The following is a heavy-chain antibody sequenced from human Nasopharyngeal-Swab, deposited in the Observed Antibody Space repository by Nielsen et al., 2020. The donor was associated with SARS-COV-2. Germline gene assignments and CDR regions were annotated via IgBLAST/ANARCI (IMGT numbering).Heavy chain of an antibody. J-gene: IGHJ5*02. CDR2: IYTSGST. V-gene: IGHV4-4*07. D-gene: IGHD3-3*01. CDR3: ARNPLDCYGSWSGYYYNWFDP. Sequence: GSLRLPCTLSGGSISSYYWSWIRQPAGKGLEWIGRIYTSGSTNYNPSLKSRVTLSVDTSKNHFSLKLSSVTAADTAVYYCARNPLDCYGSWSGYYYNWFDPWGKGTLVTVSS. CDR1: GGSISSYY.